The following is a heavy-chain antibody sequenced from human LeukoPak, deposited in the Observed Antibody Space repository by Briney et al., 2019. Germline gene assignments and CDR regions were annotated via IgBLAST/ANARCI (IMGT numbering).Heavy chain of an antibody. CDR2: ISAYNGNT. V-gene: IGHV1-18*01. CDR3: ARVARLSPYNWFDP. J-gene: IGHJ5*02. CDR1: GYTFTSYG. Sequence: ASVKVSCKASGYTFTSYGISWVRQAPGQGLEWMGWISAYNGNTNYAQKLQGRVTMTTDTSTSTAYMELRSLRSDDTAVYYCARVARLSPYNWFDPWSQGTLVTVSS. D-gene: IGHD3-16*02.